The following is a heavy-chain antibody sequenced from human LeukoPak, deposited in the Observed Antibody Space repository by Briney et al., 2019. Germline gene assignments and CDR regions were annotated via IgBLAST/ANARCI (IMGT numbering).Heavy chain of an antibody. J-gene: IGHJ4*02. V-gene: IGHV3-21*01. CDR1: GFTFSSYS. CDR3: ARESSSGYDYVFRY. D-gene: IGHD5-12*01. Sequence: PGGSLRLSCAASGFTFSSYSMNWVRQAPGKGLEWVSSISSSSSYIYYADSVKGRFTISRDNAKNSLSLQMNSLRAEDTAVYYCARESSSGYDYVFRYWGQGTLVIVSS. CDR2: ISSSSSYI.